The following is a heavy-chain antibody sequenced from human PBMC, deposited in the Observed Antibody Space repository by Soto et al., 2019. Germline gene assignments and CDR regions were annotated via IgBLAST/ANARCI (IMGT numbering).Heavy chain of an antibody. Sequence: SETLSLTCAVYAGSFSAESWSWIRQPPGKGLEWIGDINHSGKTSYNPSLKSRVTISVDTSKNQFSLKLSSVTAADTAVYYCARVFGFGGMDVWGQGTTVS. CDR1: AGSFSAES. CDR3: ARVFGFGGMDV. D-gene: IGHD3-10*01. J-gene: IGHJ6*02. V-gene: IGHV4-34*09. CDR2: INHSGKT.